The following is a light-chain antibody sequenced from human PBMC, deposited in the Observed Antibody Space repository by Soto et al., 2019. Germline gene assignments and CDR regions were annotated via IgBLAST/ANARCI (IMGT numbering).Light chain of an antibody. CDR2: GAS. V-gene: IGKV3-11*01. J-gene: IGKJ4*01. CDR1: QNISSY. CDR3: QQSYSTPLT. Sequence: LVLTQSPATMSLSPGKRATLSCRASQNISSYLLWYQQKPGQAPRLLIYGASSRATGIPDRFSGSGSGTDFTLTISSLQPEEFATYYCQQSYSTPLTVGGGTKVAIK.